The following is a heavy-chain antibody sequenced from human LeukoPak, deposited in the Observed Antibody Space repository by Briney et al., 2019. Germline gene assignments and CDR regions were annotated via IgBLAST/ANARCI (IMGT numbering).Heavy chain of an antibody. CDR3: VKGFVHPTYYFDY. CDR1: GFTFSNYA. J-gene: IGHJ4*02. CDR2: ITGSGDGT. Sequence: SGGSLRLSCAASGFTFSNYAMMWVRQAPGKRLEWVSSITGSGDGTYYADSVRGRFTISRDNSENTLYLQLNSLRAEGTAVYFCVKGFVHPTYYFDYWGQGTLVTVSS. V-gene: IGHV3-23*01. D-gene: IGHD3-10*01.